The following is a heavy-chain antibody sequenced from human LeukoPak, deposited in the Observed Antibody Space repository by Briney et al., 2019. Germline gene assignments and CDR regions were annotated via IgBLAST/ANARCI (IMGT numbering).Heavy chain of an antibody. V-gene: IGHV4-59*01. CDR1: GGSISSYH. Sequence: SETLSLTCTVSGGSISSYHWSWIRQPPGKGLEWIGYIYYSGSTNYNPSLKSRVTISVDTSKNQFSLKLSSVTAADTAVYYCARGGGITIFGVVDFDYWGRGTLVTVSS. CDR3: ARGGGITIFGVVDFDY. D-gene: IGHD3-3*01. J-gene: IGHJ4*02. CDR2: IYYSGST.